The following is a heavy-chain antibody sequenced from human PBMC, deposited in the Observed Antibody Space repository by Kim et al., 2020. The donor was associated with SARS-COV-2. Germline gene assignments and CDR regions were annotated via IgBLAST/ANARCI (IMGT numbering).Heavy chain of an antibody. CDR1: GDSVSDARYY. CDR2: VYHTGSR. CDR3: VRLAGMNVYLFAEYYM. Sequence: SETLSLTCTVSGDSVSDARYYWGRIRQPPGKGLEWIGNVYHTGSRYFNPSLRSLTNFFVDTSRNEFLLNMIFVTAADTAVYYCVRLAGMNVYLFAEYYM. J-gene: IGHJ6*03. D-gene: IGHD3-3*01. V-gene: IGHV4-39*01.